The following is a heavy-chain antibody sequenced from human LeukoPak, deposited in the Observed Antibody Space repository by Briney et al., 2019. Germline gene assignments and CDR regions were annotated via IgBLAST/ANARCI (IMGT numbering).Heavy chain of an antibody. CDR2: IYSSGTT. Sequence: SETLSLTCTVSGGSISGYYWSWIRQPPGKGLEWIGYIYSSGTTNYNPSLKSQITISLDTSKNQFSLKLSSVTAADTAVYYCASTYGGPHGWGQGTLVTVSS. V-gene: IGHV4-59*01. CDR1: GGSISGYY. D-gene: IGHD4-23*01. J-gene: IGHJ4*02. CDR3: ASTYGGPHG.